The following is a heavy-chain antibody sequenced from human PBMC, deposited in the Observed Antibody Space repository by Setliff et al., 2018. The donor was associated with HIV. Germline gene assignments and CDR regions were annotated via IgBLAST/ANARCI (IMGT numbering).Heavy chain of an antibody. CDR1: GGSISGSSYY. CDR2: IYHSGSA. D-gene: IGHD6-13*01. Sequence: SETLSLTCNVSGGSISGSSYYWGWIRQPPGKGLEWIGSIYHSGSASHNPSLKSRITISADTSKNQFSLKLSSVTAADTAVYFCARVVWTAAAGTIDYFYYGLDVWGHGTTVTVSS. V-gene: IGHV4-39*07. CDR3: ARVVWTAAAGTIDYFYYGLDV. J-gene: IGHJ6*02.